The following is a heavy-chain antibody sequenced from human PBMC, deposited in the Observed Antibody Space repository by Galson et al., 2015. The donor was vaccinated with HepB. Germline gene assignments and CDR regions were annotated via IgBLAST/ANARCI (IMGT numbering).Heavy chain of an antibody. D-gene: IGHD3-22*01. CDR2: ISGSGGST. Sequence: SLRLSCAASGFTFSSYAMSWFRQAPGKGLEWVSAISGSGGSTYYADSVKGRFTISRDNSKNTLYLQMNSLRAEDTAVYYCANGYDSSGYLGYWGQGTLVTVSS. CDR1: GFTFSSYA. V-gene: IGHV3-23*01. J-gene: IGHJ4*02. CDR3: ANGYDSSGYLGY.